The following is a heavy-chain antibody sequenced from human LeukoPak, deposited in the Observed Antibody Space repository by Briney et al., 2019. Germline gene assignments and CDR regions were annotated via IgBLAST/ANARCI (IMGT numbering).Heavy chain of an antibody. CDR2: SRSKAYGGTT. J-gene: IGHJ4*02. D-gene: IGHD1-14*01. V-gene: IGHV3-49*04. Sequence: GGSLRLSCVTSGFRFSSYWMTWVRQAPGRGLEWVGFSRSKAYGGTTEYAASVKGRFTISRDDSKSIAYLQMNSLKTEDTAVYYCTRVKRNRAFDYWGQGTLVTVSS. CDR3: TRVKRNRAFDY. CDR1: GFRFSSYW.